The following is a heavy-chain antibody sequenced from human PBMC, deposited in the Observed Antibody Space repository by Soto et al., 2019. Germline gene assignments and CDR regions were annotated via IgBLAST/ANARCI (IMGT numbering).Heavy chain of an antibody. J-gene: IGHJ4*02. D-gene: IGHD6-19*01. V-gene: IGHV1-18*01. CDR2: ISAYNGNT. CDR1: GCIFTRQG. Sequence: ASVKVSGKASGCIFTRQGMSWVRQAPGQGLEWMGWISAYNGNTNYAQKFQGRVTMTTDISTNTAYMEVRSLRSDDTAVYYCARAESYISAGVRWGQGTLVTVSS. CDR3: ARAESYISAGVR.